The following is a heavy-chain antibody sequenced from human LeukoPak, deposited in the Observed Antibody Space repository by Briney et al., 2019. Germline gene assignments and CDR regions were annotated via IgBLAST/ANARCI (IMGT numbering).Heavy chain of an antibody. Sequence: PGGSLRLSCAASGVTFSSYCMSWVRQAPGKGLEWVANIKHDGSETQYVNSVKGRFTISRDNAKNSLYLQMNTLRVEDTAVYYCAIVGHPNSIDIWFDTWGQGTLVTVS. CDR1: GVTFSSYC. J-gene: IGHJ5*02. D-gene: IGHD4-23*01. CDR3: AIVGHPNSIDIWFDT. CDR2: IKHDGSET. V-gene: IGHV3-7*01.